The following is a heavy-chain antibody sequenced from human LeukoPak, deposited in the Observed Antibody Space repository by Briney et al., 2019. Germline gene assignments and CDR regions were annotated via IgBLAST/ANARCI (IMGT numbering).Heavy chain of an antibody. CDR1: GFTFSSYA. D-gene: IGHD2-21*02. CDR2: ISGSGGNT. CDR3: ARDCGSDCSQAFDM. J-gene: IGHJ3*02. Sequence: GGSLRLSCTASGFTFSSYAMSWVRQAPGKGLEWVSAISGSGGNTYYRDSVKGRFTISRDNSKNVLYLQMNSLRVEDTAVYYCARDCGSDCSQAFDMWGQGTMVTVSS. V-gene: IGHV3-23*01.